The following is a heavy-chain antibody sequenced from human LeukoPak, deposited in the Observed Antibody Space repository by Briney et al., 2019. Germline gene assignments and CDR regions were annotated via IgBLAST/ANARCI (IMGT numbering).Heavy chain of an antibody. CDR3: ARDRANSGSYWRPSDAFYI. CDR2: INPSGGST. D-gene: IGHD1-26*01. J-gene: IGHJ3*02. Sequence: ASVKVSCKASGYTFTTYYMHWVRQAPGQGLEWMGIINPSGGSTSYAQKFQGRVTMTRDTSTSTVYMELSSLRSEDTAVYYCARDRANSGSYWRPSDAFYIWGQGTMVTVSS. V-gene: IGHV1-46*01. CDR1: GYTFTTYY.